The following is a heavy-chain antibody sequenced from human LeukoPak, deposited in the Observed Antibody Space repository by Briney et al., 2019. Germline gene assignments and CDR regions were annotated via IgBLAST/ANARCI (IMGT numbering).Heavy chain of an antibody. J-gene: IGHJ6*02. CDR2: INPNSGGT. V-gene: IGHV1-2*02. Sequence: ASVKVSCKASGYTFTGYYMHWVRQAPGQGLEWMGWINPNSGGTNYAQKFQGRVTMTRDTSISTAYMELSRLRSDDTAVYYCASGLNSGYYYYGMDVWGQGTTVTVSS. D-gene: IGHD4-23*01. CDR3: ASGLNSGYYYYGMDV. CDR1: GYTFTGYY.